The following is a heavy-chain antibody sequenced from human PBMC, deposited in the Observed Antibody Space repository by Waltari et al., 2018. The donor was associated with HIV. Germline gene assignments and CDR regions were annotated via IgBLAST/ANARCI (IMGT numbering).Heavy chain of an antibody. Sequence: EVQLLESGGGLVQPGGSLSLSCPASGFTFSSYAMSWVRQAPGKGLEWVSAISGSGGSTYYADSVKGRFTISRDNSKNTLYLQMNSLRAEDTAVYYCAKNVRRLNGAFDIWGQGTMVTVSS. J-gene: IGHJ3*02. CDR2: ISGSGGST. D-gene: IGHD3-10*01. CDR3: AKNVRRLNGAFDI. V-gene: IGHV3-23*01. CDR1: GFTFSSYA.